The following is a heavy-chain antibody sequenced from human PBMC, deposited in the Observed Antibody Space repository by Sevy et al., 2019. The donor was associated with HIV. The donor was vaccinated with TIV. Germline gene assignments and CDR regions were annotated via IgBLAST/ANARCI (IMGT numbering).Heavy chain of an antibody. V-gene: IGHV1-69*13. CDR3: ARGGGNGWYYFDY. J-gene: IGHJ4*02. Sequence: ASVKVSCKASGGTFSSYGISWVRQAPGQGLEWMGGIIPILGTVNYAQMFQGRVTITADESTKTAYMELSSLRSGDTAVYYCARGGGNGWYYFDYWGQETLVTVSS. D-gene: IGHD6-19*01. CDR1: GGTFSSYG. CDR2: IIPILGTV.